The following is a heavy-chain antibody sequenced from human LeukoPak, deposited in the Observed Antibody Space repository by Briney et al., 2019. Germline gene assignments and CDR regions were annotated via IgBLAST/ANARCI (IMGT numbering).Heavy chain of an antibody. D-gene: IGHD2-2*02. CDR2: ISAYNGNT. J-gene: IGHJ6*02. Sequence: GASVKVSCKASGYTFTSYGISWVRQAPGQGLEWMGWISAYNGNTNYAQKLQGRVTMTTDTSTSTAYMELRSLRSDDTAVYYCARDLVPAAIRHSANNSRKGPPPYSYYYYYYGMDVWGQGTTVTVSS. CDR3: ARDLVPAAIRHSANNSRKGPPPYSYYYYYYGMDV. CDR1: GYTFTSYG. V-gene: IGHV1-18*01.